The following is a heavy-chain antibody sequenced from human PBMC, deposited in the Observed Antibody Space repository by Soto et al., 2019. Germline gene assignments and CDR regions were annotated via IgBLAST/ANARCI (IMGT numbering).Heavy chain of an antibody. D-gene: IGHD3-10*01. CDR2: IYPGDSDT. J-gene: IGHJ6*02. V-gene: IGHV5-51*01. CDR1: GYSFSSYW. CDR3: ARPRSGSYRLDYYGMDV. Sequence: PGESLKISCKGSGYSFSSYWIAWVRQMPGKGLEWMGIIYPGDSDTRYSPSFQGQVTISADKSISTAYLQWSSLKASDTAMYYCARPRSGSYRLDYYGMDVWGQGSTFTVSS.